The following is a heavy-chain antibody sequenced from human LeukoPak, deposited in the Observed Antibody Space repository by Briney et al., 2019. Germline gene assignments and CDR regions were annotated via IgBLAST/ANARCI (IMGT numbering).Heavy chain of an antibody. J-gene: IGHJ6*02. CDR3: AKGGLGYCSSTSCPTPYGMDV. D-gene: IGHD2-2*01. CDR1: GFTFSSYG. V-gene: IGHV3-30*18. CDR2: ISYDGSNK. Sequence: GGSLRLSCAASGFTFSSYGMPWVRQAPGKGLEWVAVISYDGSNKYYADSVKGRFTISRDNSKNTLYLQMNSLRAEDTAVYYCAKGGLGYCSSTSCPTPYGMDVWGQGTTVTVSS.